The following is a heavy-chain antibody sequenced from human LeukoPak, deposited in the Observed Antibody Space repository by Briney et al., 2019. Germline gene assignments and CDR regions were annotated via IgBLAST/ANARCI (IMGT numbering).Heavy chain of an antibody. V-gene: IGHV3-23*01. CDR3: AKRRSYYYDSSGYHDY. Sequence: GGSLRLSCAASGFTLSSYGMSWVRQAPGKGLEWVSAISGSGGSTYYADSVKGRFTISRDNSKNTLYLQMNSLRAEDTAVYYCAKRRSYYYDSSGYHDYWGQGTLVTVSS. D-gene: IGHD3-22*01. CDR1: GFTLSSYG. J-gene: IGHJ4*02. CDR2: ISGSGGST.